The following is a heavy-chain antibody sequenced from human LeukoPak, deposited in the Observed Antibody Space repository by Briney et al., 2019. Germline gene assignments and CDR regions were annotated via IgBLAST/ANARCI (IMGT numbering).Heavy chain of an antibody. CDR1: GFTFSSYA. CDR2: ISGSGGST. V-gene: IGHV3-23*01. CDR3: ASRRSGWPNDAFDI. J-gene: IGHJ3*02. Sequence: PGGSLRLSCAASGFTFSSYALSWVRQAPGKGLQWVSSISGSGGSTYYADSVKGRFTISRDNAKNSVFLQMNSLRVEDTAVYYCASRRSGWPNDAFDIWGQGTMVTVTS. D-gene: IGHD6-19*01.